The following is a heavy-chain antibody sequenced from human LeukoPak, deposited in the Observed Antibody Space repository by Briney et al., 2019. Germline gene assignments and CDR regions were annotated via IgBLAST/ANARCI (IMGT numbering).Heavy chain of an antibody. V-gene: IGHV2-5*02. CDR3: AHSLSPTTVVSGEFDY. D-gene: IGHD4-23*01. CDR1: GISLSTSGVG. J-gene: IGHJ4*02. Sequence: SGPTLVKPTQTLTLTCTFSGISLSTSGVGVGWIRQPPGKALEWLALIYWDDDKRYSPSLKSRLTITKDTSKNQVVLTMTNMDPVDTATYYCAHSLSPTTVVSGEFDYWGQGTLVTVSS. CDR2: IYWDDDK.